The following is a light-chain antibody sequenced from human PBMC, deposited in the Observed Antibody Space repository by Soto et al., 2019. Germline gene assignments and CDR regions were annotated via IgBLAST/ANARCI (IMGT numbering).Light chain of an antibody. CDR1: QSVSSDY. Sequence: EIVLTQSPGTLSLSPGERATLSCRASQSVSSDYLGWYQQKPGQAPRLLIYGTSSRATGIPDRFSGSGSGTDFTLTISRLEPEDFAVYYCQQYGNLYTFGQGTKLEIK. CDR2: GTS. CDR3: QQYGNLYT. V-gene: IGKV3-20*01. J-gene: IGKJ2*01.